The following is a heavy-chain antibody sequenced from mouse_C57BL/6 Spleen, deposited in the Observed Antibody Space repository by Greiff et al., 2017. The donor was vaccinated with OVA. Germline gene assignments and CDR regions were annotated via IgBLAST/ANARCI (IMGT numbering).Heavy chain of an antibody. D-gene: IGHD2-2*01. J-gene: IGHJ4*01. CDR3: ASYGYDGNYYAMDY. CDR2: IWSGGST. CDR1: GFSLTSYG. Sequence: QVQLKQSGPGLVQPSQSLSITCTVSGFSLTSYGVHWVRQSPGKGLEWLGVIWSGGSTDYNAAFISRLSISKDNSKSQVFFKMNSLQADDTAIYYCASYGYDGNYYAMDYWGQGTSVTVSS. V-gene: IGHV2-2*01.